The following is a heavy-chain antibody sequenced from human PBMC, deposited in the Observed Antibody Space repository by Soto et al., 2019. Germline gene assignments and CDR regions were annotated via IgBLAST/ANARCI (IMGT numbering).Heavy chain of an antibody. CDR3: NTDHCDCDS. CDR1: GFTFSNAW. J-gene: IGHJ4*02. D-gene: IGHD2-21*02. Sequence: EVQLVESGGGLVKPGGSLRLSCAASGFTFSNAWMSWVRQAPGKGLEWVGCIKSKTDGGTTDYAAPVKGRVTITREDSKNTLYLQMNSLKTDDTAAYYFNTDHCDCDSWGQGTLVTVSS. V-gene: IGHV3-15*01. CDR2: IKSKTDGGTT.